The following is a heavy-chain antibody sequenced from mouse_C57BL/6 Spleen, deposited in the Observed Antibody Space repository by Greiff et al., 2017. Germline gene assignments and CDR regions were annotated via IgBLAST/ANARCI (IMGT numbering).Heavy chain of an antibody. CDR2: IYPGDGDT. CDR3: ARGSHTVVATDY. J-gene: IGHJ2*01. CDR1: GYAFSSYW. D-gene: IGHD1-1*01. V-gene: IGHV1-80*01. Sequence: QVQLQQSGAELVKPGASVKISCKASGYAFSSYWMNWVKQRPGKGLEWIGQIYPGDGDTNYNGKFKGKATLTADKSSSTAYMQLSSLTSEDSAVYFCARGSHTVVATDYWCQGTTLTVSS.